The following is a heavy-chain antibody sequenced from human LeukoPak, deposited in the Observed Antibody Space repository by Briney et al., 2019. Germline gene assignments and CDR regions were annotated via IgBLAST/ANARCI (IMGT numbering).Heavy chain of an antibody. CDR2: IGAYNGDT. J-gene: IGHJ4*02. CDR3: TRDHCRGDNCPSIDY. CDR1: GYTFTSFG. Sequence: ASVKVSCKPSGYTFTSFGISWVRQAPGQGPEWMGWIGAYNGDTNYAQKYQGRVTRTTDTSTSTAYMDLRSLRSDDTAVYYCTRDHCRGDNCPSIDYWGEGTLVTVSS. D-gene: IGHD2-15*01. V-gene: IGHV1-18*04.